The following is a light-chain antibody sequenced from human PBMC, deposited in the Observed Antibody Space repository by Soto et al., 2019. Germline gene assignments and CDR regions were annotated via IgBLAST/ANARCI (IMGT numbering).Light chain of an antibody. CDR1: SSDVGGYNY. V-gene: IGLV2-8*01. CDR2: EVN. CDR3: AAWDDSLNGWV. J-gene: IGLJ3*02. Sequence: QSALTQPPSASGSPGQSVAISCTGTSSDVGGYNYVSWYQQHPGKAPKLMIYEVNKRPSGVPDRFSGSKSGNTASLTVSGLQAQDEADYYCAAWDDSLNGWVFGGGTKVTVL.